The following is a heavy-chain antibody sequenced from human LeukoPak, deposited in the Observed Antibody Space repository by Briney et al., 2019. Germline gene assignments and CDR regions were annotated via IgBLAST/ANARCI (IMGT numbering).Heavy chain of an antibody. CDR2: IYYSGST. J-gene: IGHJ5*02. V-gene: IGHV4-30-4*01. CDR3: AREVWFGESSNWFDP. D-gene: IGHD3-10*01. CDR1: GGSISSSSFY. Sequence: SETLSLTCTVSGGSISSSSFYWSWIRQPPGKGLEWIGYIYYSGSTYYNPSLKSRVTISVDTSKNQFSLKLSSVTAADTAVYYCAREVWFGESSNWFDPWDQGTLDTVSS.